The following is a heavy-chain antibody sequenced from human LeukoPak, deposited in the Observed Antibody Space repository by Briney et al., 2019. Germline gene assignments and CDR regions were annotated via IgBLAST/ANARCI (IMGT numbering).Heavy chain of an antibody. V-gene: IGHV4-39*02. D-gene: IGHD1-26*01. J-gene: IGHJ3*02. CDR2: IFYSGTT. CDR1: GGSISSSSYY. CDR3: ATGRAVGAADAFDI. Sequence: SETLSLTCTVSGGSISSSSYYWGWIRQPPGKGLEWIGIIFYSGTTYYNPSLKSRVTMSVDTSKNHFSLKLSSVTAADTAAYYCATGRAVGAADAFDIWGQGTMVTVSP.